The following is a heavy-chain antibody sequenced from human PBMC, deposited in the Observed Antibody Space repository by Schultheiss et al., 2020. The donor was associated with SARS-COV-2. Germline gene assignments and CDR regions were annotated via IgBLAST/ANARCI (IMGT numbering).Heavy chain of an antibody. CDR1: GFTVSSNY. D-gene: IGHD3-22*01. CDR3: ASGGPDSSGRNAFDI. J-gene: IGHJ3*02. CDR2: ISSNGGST. V-gene: IGHV3-64*01. Sequence: GGSLRLSCAASGFTVSSNYMSWVRQAPGKGLEYVSAISSNGGSTYYANSVKGRFTISRDNSKNTLYLQMGSLRAEDMAVYYCASGGPDSSGRNAFDIWGQGTMVTVSS.